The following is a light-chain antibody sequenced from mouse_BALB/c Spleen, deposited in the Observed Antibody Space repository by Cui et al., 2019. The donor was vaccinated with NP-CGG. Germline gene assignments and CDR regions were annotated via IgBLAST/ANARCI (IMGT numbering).Light chain of an antibody. CDR3: ALWYSNHWV. J-gene: IGLJ1*01. Sequence: QTVLTQESALTTSPGETVTLTCRSSTGAVTTSNYANWVQENPDHLFTGLIGGTNYRAPGVPARFSGSLIGDKAALTITGAQTEDEAIYFCALWYSNHWVFGGGTKLTVL. V-gene: IGLV1*01. CDR1: TGAVTTSNY. CDR2: GTN.